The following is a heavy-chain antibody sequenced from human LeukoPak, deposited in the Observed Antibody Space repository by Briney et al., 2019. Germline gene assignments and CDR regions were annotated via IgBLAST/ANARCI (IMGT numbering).Heavy chain of an antibody. CDR3: AKGRGTTVTSAANY. J-gene: IGHJ4*02. D-gene: IGHD4-17*01. Sequence: GGSLRLSCAASGFSVSSNHMSWVRQAPGKGLEWVSVIYGASSTYYADSVKDRFTISRDNSKNTLSLQMNSLRAEDTAVYYCAKGRGTTVTSAANYWGQGTLVTVSS. CDR1: GFSVSSNH. V-gene: IGHV3-53*01. CDR2: IYGASST.